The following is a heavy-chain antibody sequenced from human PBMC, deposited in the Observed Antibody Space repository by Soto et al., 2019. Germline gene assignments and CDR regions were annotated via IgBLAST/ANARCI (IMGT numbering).Heavy chain of an antibody. D-gene: IGHD2-2*01. CDR3: AKFRGPAYSYYSMDV. Sequence: EVQLLESGGGLVQPGGSLRLSCAASGFTFCSYAINWLRQGPGRGLECVSFISGSGRTTYYADSVKGRFTVSRDNSKNTLYLQMNSLRAEDTALYYCAKFRGPAYSYYSMDVWGKGTTVTVSS. CDR1: GFTFCSYA. J-gene: IGHJ6*03. CDR2: ISGSGRTT. V-gene: IGHV3-23*01.